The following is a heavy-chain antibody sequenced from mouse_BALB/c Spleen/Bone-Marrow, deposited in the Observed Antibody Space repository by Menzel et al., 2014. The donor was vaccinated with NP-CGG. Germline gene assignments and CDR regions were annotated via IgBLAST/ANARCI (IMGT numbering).Heavy chain of an antibody. CDR3: EGGGSDDAVDS. V-gene: IGHV3-2*02. CDR2: ISYSGST. CDR1: GYSITSDYS. Sequence: EVKLQESGPGLVKPSQSLSLTCTVTGYSITSDYSWNWIRQFPGNKLEWMGYISYSGSTSYNPSLKSRISITRDTSKNQFSLLLICGTSEDTATYYWEGGGSDDAVDSWGQGTSATVSS. J-gene: IGHJ4*01.